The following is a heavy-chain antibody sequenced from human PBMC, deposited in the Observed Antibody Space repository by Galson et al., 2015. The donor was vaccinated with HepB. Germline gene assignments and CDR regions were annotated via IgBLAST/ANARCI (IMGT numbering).Heavy chain of an antibody. CDR1: GFTFSSYA. J-gene: IGHJ6*02. CDR3: AKETPCQLFCPSNAMDV. D-gene: IGHD1-1*01. CDR2: ISGSGGSR. Sequence: SLRLSCAASGFTFSSYAMNWVRQAPGKGLEWVSAISGSGGSRYYADSVKGRLTISRDNSKNTLYLQMNSLRAEDTAVYYCAKETPCQLFCPSNAMDVWGQGTTVAVSS. V-gene: IGHV3-23*01.